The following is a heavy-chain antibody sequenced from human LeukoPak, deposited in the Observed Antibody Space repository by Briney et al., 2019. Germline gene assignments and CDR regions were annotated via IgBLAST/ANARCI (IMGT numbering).Heavy chain of an antibody. Sequence: ASVEVSCKASGYNFNSYCINWVRHAPGQGLEGMRWISAYDGNTNYAEKFQHRFTITTDTFPSTDYMELGRLRSDDPAVYYCAGTLAYCTSSVCYLKYWGQGTLVNVSS. CDR1: GYNFNSYC. V-gene: IGHV1-18*01. CDR2: ISAYDGNT. J-gene: IGHJ4*02. CDR3: AGTLAYCTSSVCYLKY. D-gene: IGHD2-8*01.